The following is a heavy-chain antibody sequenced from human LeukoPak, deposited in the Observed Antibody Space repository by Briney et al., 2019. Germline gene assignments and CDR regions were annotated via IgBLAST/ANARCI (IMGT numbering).Heavy chain of an antibody. CDR2: IKSKADGGTT. Sequence: GGSLRLSCAASGFPFTDAWMSWVRQAPGKGLEWVGRIKSKADGGTTDYAAPVKGRFTISRDDSKNTLYLQMNSLKTEDTAVCYCTRGRPLEWLLSGDAFDIWGQGTTVSVSS. CDR1: GFPFTDAW. V-gene: IGHV3-15*01. CDR3: TRGRPLEWLLSGDAFDI. J-gene: IGHJ3*02. D-gene: IGHD3-3*01.